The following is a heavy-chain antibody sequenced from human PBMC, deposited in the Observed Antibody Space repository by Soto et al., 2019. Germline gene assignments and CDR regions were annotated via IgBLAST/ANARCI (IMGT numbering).Heavy chain of an antibody. CDR3: ASIAGGFGTVA. CDR2: INHSGST. D-gene: IGHD1-26*01. Sequence: PSETLSLTCAVYGGSFSGYYWSWIRQPPGKGLEWIGEINHSGSTNYNPSLKSRVTISVDTSKNQFSLKLSSVTAADTAVYYCASIAGGFGTVAWGPGPTVTV. V-gene: IGHV4-34*01. CDR1: GGSFSGYY. J-gene: IGHJ6*02.